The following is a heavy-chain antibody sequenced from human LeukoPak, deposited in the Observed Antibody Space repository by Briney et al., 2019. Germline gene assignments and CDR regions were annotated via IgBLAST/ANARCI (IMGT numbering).Heavy chain of an antibody. J-gene: IGHJ6*02. CDR1: GYTFTGYY. D-gene: IGHD2-2*01. CDR3: ARVGGYCSSTSCYWADYRGYYGMDV. CDR2: MNPNSGNT. Sequence: ASVKVSCKASGYTFTGYYMHWVRQATGQGLEWMGWMNPNSGNTGYAQKFQGRVTMTRNTSISTAYMELSSLRSEDTAVYYCARVGGYCSSTSCYWADYRGYYGMDVWGQGTTVTVSS. V-gene: IGHV1-8*02.